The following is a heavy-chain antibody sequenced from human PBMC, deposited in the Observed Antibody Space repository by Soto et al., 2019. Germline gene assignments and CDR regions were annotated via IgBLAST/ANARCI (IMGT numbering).Heavy chain of an antibody. CDR1: GFTFSSYS. Sequence: GGSLRLSCAASGFTFSSYSMNWVRQAPGKGLEWVSYISSSSSTIYYADSVKGRFTISRDNSKNTLYLQMNSLRAEDTAVYYCAREGGQYYGSGSYRTDYYYYYMDVWGKGTTVTVSS. CDR2: ISSSSSTI. D-gene: IGHD3-10*01. J-gene: IGHJ6*03. V-gene: IGHV3-48*01. CDR3: AREGGQYYGSGSYRTDYYYYYMDV.